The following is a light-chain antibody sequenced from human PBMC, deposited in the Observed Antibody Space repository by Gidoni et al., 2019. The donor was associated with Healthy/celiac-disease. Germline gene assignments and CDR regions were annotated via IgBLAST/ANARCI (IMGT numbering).Light chain of an antibody. Sequence: DSQMTQSPSSLSASVGDRVTITCRARQSISSYLNWNQQKPWKAPKLLIYAASSLQSGVPSRFSGRGSGTDFTLTISSLQPEDFATYYCQQSYSTPITFGQGTRLEIK. J-gene: IGKJ5*01. CDR1: QSISSY. CDR2: AAS. V-gene: IGKV1-39*01. CDR3: QQSYSTPIT.